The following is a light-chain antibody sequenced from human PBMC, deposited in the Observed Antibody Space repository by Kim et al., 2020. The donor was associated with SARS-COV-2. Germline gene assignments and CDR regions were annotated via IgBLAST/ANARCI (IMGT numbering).Light chain of an antibody. J-gene: IGLJ1*01. Sequence: SPGQTASITCSGDRLGDKHDCWYQHKPGQCPVVVIYQDNKRTTEIPERCCGSNSGNTATLTTSGTQAMDEADYYCQTWDTSTTYVFGTGTKVTVL. CDR1: RLGDKH. CDR3: QTWDTSTTYV. V-gene: IGLV3-1*01. CDR2: QDN.